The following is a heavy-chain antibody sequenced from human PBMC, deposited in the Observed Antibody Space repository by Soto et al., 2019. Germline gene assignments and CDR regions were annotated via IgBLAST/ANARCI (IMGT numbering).Heavy chain of an antibody. V-gene: IGHV3-30-3*01. CDR2: ISYDGSNK. D-gene: IGHD6-19*01. CDR1: GFTFSSYA. Sequence: QVQLVESGGGVVQPGRSLRLSCAASGFTFSSYAMHWVRQAPGKGLEWVTLISYDGSNKYYADSVKGRFTISRDNSKNTLYLQMNSLRAEDTAVYYCARDASSGWHGDHWGQGTLVTVSS. J-gene: IGHJ4*02. CDR3: ARDASSGWHGDH.